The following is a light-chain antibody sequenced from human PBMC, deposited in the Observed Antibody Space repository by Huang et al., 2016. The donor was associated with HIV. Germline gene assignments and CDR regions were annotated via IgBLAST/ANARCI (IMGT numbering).Light chain of an antibody. CDR3: QQRSNWPLT. CDR1: QSVSSY. J-gene: IGKJ4*01. Sequence: EIVLTQSPATLSLSPGERATLSCRASQSVSSYLALYQQKPGQAPSLLFYDASNRATGIPARFSGSGSGTDFTLTISSLEPEDFAVYYCQQRSNWPLTFGGGTKVEIK. V-gene: IGKV3-11*01. CDR2: DAS.